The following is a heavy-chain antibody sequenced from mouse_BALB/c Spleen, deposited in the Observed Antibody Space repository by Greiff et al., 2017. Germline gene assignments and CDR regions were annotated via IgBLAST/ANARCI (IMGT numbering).Heavy chain of an antibody. CDR3: ARGGAMITTSWFAY. Sequence: GQRVESGGGLVKPGGSLKLSCAASGFAFSSYDMSWVRQTPEKRLEWVAYISSGGGSTYYPDTVKGRFTISRDNAKNTLYLQMSSLKSEDTAMYYCARGGAMITTSWFAYWGQGTLVTVSA. V-gene: IGHV5-12-1*01. J-gene: IGHJ3*01. CDR1: GFAFSSYD. D-gene: IGHD2-4*01. CDR2: ISSGGGST.